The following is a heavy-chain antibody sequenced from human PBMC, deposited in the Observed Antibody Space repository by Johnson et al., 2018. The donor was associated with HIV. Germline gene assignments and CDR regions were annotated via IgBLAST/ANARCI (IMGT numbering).Heavy chain of an antibody. D-gene: IGHD2-8*02. Sequence: VQLVESGGGVVQPGRSLRLSCAASGFAFSSYEMNWVRQAPGKGLEWVSGINWNGGSTGYADSVKGRFTISRDNAKNSLYLQMNSLRAEDTAVYYCARGPSQLYWPDVAFDIWGQGTMVTVSS. CDR3: ARGPSQLYWPDVAFDI. J-gene: IGHJ3*02. V-gene: IGHV3-20*04. CDR1: GFAFSSYE. CDR2: INWNGGST.